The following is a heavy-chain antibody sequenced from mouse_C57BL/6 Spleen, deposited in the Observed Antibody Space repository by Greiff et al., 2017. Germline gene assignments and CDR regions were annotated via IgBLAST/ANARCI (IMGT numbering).Heavy chain of an antibody. CDR2: IYPGSGST. CDR3: ARSWDYDTWFAY. Sequence: QVQLQQPGAELVKPGASVKMSCKASGYTFTSYWITWVKQRPGQGLAWIGDIYPGSGSTNYNEKFKSKATLTVDTSSSTAYMQLSSLTSEDSAVYYCARSWDYDTWFAYWGQGTLVTVSA. J-gene: IGHJ3*01. V-gene: IGHV1-55*01. CDR1: GYTFTSYW. D-gene: IGHD2-4*01.